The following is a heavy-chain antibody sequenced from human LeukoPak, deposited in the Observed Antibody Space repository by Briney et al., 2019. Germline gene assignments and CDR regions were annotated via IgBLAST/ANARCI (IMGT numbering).Heavy chain of an antibody. CDR2: IYYSGST. D-gene: IGHD3-10*01. V-gene: IGHV4-30-4*01. Sequence: SGTLSLTCTVSGGSISSGDYYWSWIRQPPGKGLEWIGYIYYSGSTYYNPSLKSRVTISVDTSKNQFSLKLSSVTAADTAVYYCARDLGEGYFDYWGQGTLVTVSS. CDR1: GGSISSGDYY. J-gene: IGHJ4*02. CDR3: ARDLGEGYFDY.